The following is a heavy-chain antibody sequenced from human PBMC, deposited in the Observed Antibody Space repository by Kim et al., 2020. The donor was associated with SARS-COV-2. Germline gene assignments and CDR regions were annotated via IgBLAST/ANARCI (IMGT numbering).Heavy chain of an antibody. CDR1: GFSFSSYW. J-gene: IGHJ4*02. V-gene: IGHV3-74*01. CDR3: ARGVTVAGTTPLGF. CDR2: INSDGTSI. D-gene: IGHD6-19*01. Sequence: GGSLRLSCAASGFSFSSYWMHWVRQAPGKGLVWVSRINSDGTSIQYADSVKGRLTISRDNAKNTLFLQMNSLRAEDTAVYYCARGVTVAGTTPLGFWGQG.